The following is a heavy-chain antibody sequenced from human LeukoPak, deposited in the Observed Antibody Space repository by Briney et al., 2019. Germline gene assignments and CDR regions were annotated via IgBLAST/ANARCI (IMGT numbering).Heavy chain of an antibody. D-gene: IGHD3-22*01. CDR2: ISSNGGST. Sequence: PGGSLRLSCSASGFTFSSYAMHWVRQAPGRGLEYVSAISSNGGSTYYADSVKGRITISRDNSKNTLYLQMSSLRAEDTAVYYCVKDDSSGYYTEYFQHWGQGTLVTVSS. CDR3: VKDDSSGYYTEYFQH. CDR1: GFTFSSYA. V-gene: IGHV3-64D*09. J-gene: IGHJ1*01.